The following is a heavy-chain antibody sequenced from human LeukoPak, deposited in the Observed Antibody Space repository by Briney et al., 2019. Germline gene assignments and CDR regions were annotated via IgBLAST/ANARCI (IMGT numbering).Heavy chain of an antibody. CDR3: ARAGGGYDPIDY. CDR2: INPNSGGT. CDR1: GYTFTSYY. Sequence: ASVKVSCKASGYTFTSYYMHWVRQAPGQGLEWMGWINPNSGGTDYAQKFQGRVTMTRDTSISTAYMELSRLRSDDTAVYYCARAGGGYDPIDYWGQGTLVTVSS. V-gene: IGHV1-2*02. J-gene: IGHJ4*02. D-gene: IGHD5-12*01.